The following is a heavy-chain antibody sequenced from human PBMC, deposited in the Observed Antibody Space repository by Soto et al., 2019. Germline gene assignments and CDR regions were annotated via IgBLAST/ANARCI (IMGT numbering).Heavy chain of an antibody. V-gene: IGHV3-30*03. CDR3: AAETKSYFYGMDV. Sequence: QVQLVESGGGVVQPGRSLRLSCAASGLTFSSSAMHWVRQAPGKGLEWVALISYDGSNKYYVDSVKGRFTISRDNSKNTLDLQMNRLREEDTAVYYCAAETKSYFYGMDVWGQGTTVTGSS. CDR1: GLTFSSSA. CDR2: ISYDGSNK. J-gene: IGHJ6*02.